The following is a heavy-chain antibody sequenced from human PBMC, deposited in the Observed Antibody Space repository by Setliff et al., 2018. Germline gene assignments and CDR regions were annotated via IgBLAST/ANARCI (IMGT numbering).Heavy chain of an antibody. CDR3: ARSYYNFWSGYYRVNWFDP. CDR2: IYTSGST. V-gene: IGHV4-4*07. D-gene: IGHD3-3*01. Sequence: PSETLSLTCTVAGGSISSYYWSWIRQPAGKGLEWIGRIYTSGSTNYNPSLKSRVTMSVDTSKNQFSLKLSSVTAADTAVYYCARSYYNFWSGYYRVNWFDPWVPETLLVTVSS. CDR1: GGSISSYY. J-gene: IGHJ5*02.